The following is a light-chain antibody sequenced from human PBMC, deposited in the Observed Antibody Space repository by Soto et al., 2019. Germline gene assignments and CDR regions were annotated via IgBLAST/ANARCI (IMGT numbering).Light chain of an antibody. V-gene: IGKV1-5*01. J-gene: IGKJ2*01. CDR2: DAS. CDR1: QSISNW. Sequence: DIQMTQSPSTLSASVGDRVTITCRASQSISNWLAWFQQKPGKAPKLLIYDASNLESGVPSRFSGSGSATEFPLTSSSLQPDDFATYYCHQYYRYVYTFGQGTKVEI. CDR3: HQYYRYVYT.